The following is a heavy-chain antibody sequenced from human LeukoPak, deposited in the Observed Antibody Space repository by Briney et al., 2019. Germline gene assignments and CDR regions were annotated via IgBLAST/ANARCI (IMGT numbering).Heavy chain of an antibody. J-gene: IGHJ4*02. CDR3: ARGGNSSWDY. CDR2: IKPDGTEK. V-gene: IGHV3-7*01. Sequence: GGSLRLSCAASGFVFSNYWMSWVRQAPGKGLEWVANIKPDGTEKYYVDSLRGRFTISRDNAKNSLYLQMNSLRVEDTSVYYCARGGNSSWDYWGQGALVTVSS. D-gene: IGHD6-6*01. CDR1: GFVFSNYW.